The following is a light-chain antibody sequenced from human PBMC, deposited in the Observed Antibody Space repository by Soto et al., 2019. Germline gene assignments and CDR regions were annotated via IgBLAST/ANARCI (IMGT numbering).Light chain of an antibody. CDR3: QQYASTPYT. J-gene: IGKJ2*01. CDR1: QSVSSTY. Sequence: EIELTQSPGTLSLSPGERATLSCRASQSVSSTYLAWYQQKPGQAPRLLIYGASNRATGIPDRFSGSGSGTDFTLTISRLEPEDFEVYYCQQYASTPYTFGQGTKLEIK. CDR2: GAS. V-gene: IGKV3-20*01.